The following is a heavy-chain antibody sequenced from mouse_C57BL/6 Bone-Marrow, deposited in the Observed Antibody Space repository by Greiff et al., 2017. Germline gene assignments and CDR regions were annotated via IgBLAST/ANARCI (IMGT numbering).Heavy chain of an antibody. CDR1: GYAFSSSW. D-gene: IGHD1-1*01. V-gene: IGHV1-82*01. CDR3: ARDYGSSFWCAY. J-gene: IGHJ3*01. CDR2: IYPGDGAT. Sequence: QVQLQQSGPELVKPGASVKISCKASGYAFSSSWMNWVKQRPGKGLEWIGRIYPGDGATNYNGKFKGKATLTADKSSSTAYMQLSSLTSEDSAVYFCARDYGSSFWCAYWGQGTLVTVSA.